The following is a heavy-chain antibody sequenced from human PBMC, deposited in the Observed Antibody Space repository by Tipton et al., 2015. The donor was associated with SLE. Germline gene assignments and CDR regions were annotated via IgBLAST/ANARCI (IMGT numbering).Heavy chain of an antibody. J-gene: IGHJ4*02. V-gene: IGHV3-66*02. CDR2: IYTGGST. Sequence: SLRLSCAASGFTVSTTYMSWVRQAPGKGLEWVAVIYTGGSTNFADSVKGRFTFSRDQSKNTLHLQMNSLTPEDTAMYYCARASSPAGDYVLPLWGQGTLVTVSS. D-gene: IGHD2/OR15-2a*01. CDR3: ARASSPAGDYVLPL. CDR1: GFTVSTTY.